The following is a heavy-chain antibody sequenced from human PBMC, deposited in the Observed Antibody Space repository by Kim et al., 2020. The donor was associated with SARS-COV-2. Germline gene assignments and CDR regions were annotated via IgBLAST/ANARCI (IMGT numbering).Heavy chain of an antibody. CDR2: IKQDGSEK. CDR1: GFTFSSYW. J-gene: IGHJ6*02. D-gene: IGHD3-9*01. CDR3: ARGGVFDWLFPTYYYYYGMDV. V-gene: IGHV3-7*01. Sequence: GGSLRLSCAASGFTFSSYWMSWVRQAPGKGLEWVANIKQDGSEKYYVDSVKGRFTISRDNAKNSLYLQMNSLRAEDTAVYYCARGGVFDWLFPTYYYYYGMDVWGQGTTVTVSS.